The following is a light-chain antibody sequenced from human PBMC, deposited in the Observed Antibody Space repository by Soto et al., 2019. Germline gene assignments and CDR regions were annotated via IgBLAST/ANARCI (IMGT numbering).Light chain of an antibody. CDR3: QQRAT. V-gene: IGKV3-11*01. CDR1: LSVSGY. J-gene: IGKJ5*01. CDR2: GTS. Sequence: EIVLTQSPASLALSPGERATLSCRASLSVSGYLAWYQQRPNQAPRLLIHGTSNRATGIPPRFSGEGSGTDFTITISSLEPEDSAVYYCQQRATFGQGTRLEIK.